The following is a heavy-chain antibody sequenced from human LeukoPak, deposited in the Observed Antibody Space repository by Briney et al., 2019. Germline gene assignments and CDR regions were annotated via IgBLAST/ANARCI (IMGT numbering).Heavy chain of an antibody. CDR1: GYTLTELS. CDR2: FDPEDGET. J-gene: IGHJ6*03. Sequence: ASVKVSCKVSGYTLTELSMHWVRQAPGKGLEWMGGFDPEDGETIYAQKFQGRVTITRNTSISTAYMELSSLRSEDTAVYYCAKEGVGYYYYMDVWGKGTTVTVSS. V-gene: IGHV1-24*01. CDR3: AKEGVGYYYYMDV. D-gene: IGHD3-3*01.